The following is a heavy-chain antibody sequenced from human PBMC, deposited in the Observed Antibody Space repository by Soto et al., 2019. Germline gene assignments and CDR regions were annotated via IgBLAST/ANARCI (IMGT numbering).Heavy chain of an antibody. CDR2: IYHGGNI. CDR3: ARDHQRSNTWSFDF. J-gene: IGHJ4*02. Sequence: QVPLQESGPGLVKPSGTLSLTCVVSGDSVNTDAWWNWVRQPPGKGLEWIGVIYHGGNIYYNPALKGRVTISLDKSKNEVSRELTSVTATDTAIYYWARDHQRSNTWSFDFWGQGTLGTVSS. V-gene: IGHV4-4*02. D-gene: IGHD4-4*01. CDR1: GDSVNTDAW.